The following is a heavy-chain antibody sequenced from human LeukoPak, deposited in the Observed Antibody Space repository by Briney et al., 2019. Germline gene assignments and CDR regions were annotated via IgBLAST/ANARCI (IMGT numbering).Heavy chain of an antibody. CDR1: GYTFTGYY. J-gene: IGHJ4*02. CDR2: INPNSGAT. Sequence: ASVKVSCMASGYTFTGYYLHWVRQAPGQGLEWMGWINPNSGATNYAQKSQGRVTMTRDRSISTAYMELSGLRSDDTAVYYCATTESGSYYPLDYWGQGTLVTVSS. CDR3: ATTESGSYYPLDY. D-gene: IGHD1-26*01. V-gene: IGHV1-2*02.